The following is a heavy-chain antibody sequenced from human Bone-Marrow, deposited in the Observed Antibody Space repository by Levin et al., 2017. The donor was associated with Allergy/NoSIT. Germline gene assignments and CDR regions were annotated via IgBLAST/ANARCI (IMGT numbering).Heavy chain of an antibody. CDR3: AKDLSYYDFWSGYYGGSYYFDY. Sequence: GGSLRLSCAASGFTFSSYAMSWVRQAPGKGLEWVSAISGSGGSTYYADSVKGRFTISRDNSKNTLYLQMNSLRAEDTAVYYCAKDLSYYDFWSGYYGGSYYFDYWGQGTLVTVSS. CDR1: GFTFSSYA. J-gene: IGHJ4*02. V-gene: IGHV3-23*01. D-gene: IGHD3-3*01. CDR2: ISGSGGST.